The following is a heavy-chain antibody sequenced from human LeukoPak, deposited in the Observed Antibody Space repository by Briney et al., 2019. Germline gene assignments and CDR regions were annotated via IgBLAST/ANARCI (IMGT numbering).Heavy chain of an antibody. CDR1: GYTFTDYG. V-gene: IGHV1-18*01. CDR3: ARDGGIVAGLIREK. D-gene: IGHD5-12*01. Sequence: ASVKVSCKTSGYTFTDYGISWVRQAPGQGLEWMEWISAYTGDTNYAQKFQGRVTMTTDTSTSTAYMELRTLRPDHTAVYYCARDGGIVAGLIREKWGQGTLVTVSS. CDR2: ISAYTGDT. J-gene: IGHJ4*02.